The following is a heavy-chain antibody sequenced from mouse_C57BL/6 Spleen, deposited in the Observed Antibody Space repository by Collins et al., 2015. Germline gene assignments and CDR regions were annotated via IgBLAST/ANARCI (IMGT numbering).Heavy chain of an antibody. CDR2: IYPGSGST. D-gene: IGHD1-1*01. J-gene: IGHJ1*03. CDR3: ARWGPHYYGSSYWYFDV. V-gene: IGHV1-55*01. Sequence: QVQLQQPGAELVKPEPSVKMSCKASGYTFTSYWITWVKQRPGQGLEWIGDIYPGSGSTNYNEKFKSKATLTVDTSSSTAYMQLSSLTSEDSAVYCCARWGPHYYGSSYWYFDVWGTGTTVTVSS. CDR1: GYTFTSYW.